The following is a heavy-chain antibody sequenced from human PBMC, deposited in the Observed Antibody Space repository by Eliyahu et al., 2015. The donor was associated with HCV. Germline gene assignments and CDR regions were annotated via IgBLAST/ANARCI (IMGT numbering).Heavy chain of an antibody. CDR3: TKEPYSSSTGWFDP. J-gene: IGHJ5*02. Sequence: EVQLVESGGGLVKPGGSLXLXCAASGFAFSSYSMNWVRQAPGKGLEWVSSISSNEDYIYYADSVKGRFTISRDNAKNSLYLQMNSLRAEDTAVYYCTKEPYSSSTGWFDPWGQGTLVTVSS. CDR2: ISSNEDYI. CDR1: GFAFSSYS. V-gene: IGHV3-21*01. D-gene: IGHD6-6*01.